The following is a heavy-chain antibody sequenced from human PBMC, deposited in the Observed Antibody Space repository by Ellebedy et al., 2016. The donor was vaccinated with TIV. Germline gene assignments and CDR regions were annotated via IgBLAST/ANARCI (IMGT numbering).Heavy chain of an antibody. CDR1: GLTFSIYA. CDR3: AKDSGKYGWNSEY. D-gene: IGHD3-10*01. Sequence: GESLKISCVASGLTFSIYAMNWVRQAPGKGLEWVSVISGSGDSTYYADPVKGRFTISRDNSKNTLYLQMSSLRAEDTAVYYCAKDSGKYGWNSEYWGQGTQVTVSS. CDR2: ISGSGDST. V-gene: IGHV3-23*01. J-gene: IGHJ4*02.